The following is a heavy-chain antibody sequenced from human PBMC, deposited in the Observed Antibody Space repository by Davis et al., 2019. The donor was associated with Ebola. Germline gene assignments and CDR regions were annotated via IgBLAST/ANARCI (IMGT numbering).Heavy chain of an antibody. D-gene: IGHD3-9*01. V-gene: IGHV4-4*02. CDR2: IYPSGST. J-gene: IGHJ4*02. CDR3: ARWYFDILTGYQYFDY. Sequence: SETLSLTCAVSGGSISSSNWWSWVRQPPGKGLEWIGEIYPSGSTNYNPSLKSRVAISVDKSKNQFSLRLSSVTAADTAVYYCARWYFDILTGYQYFDYWGQGTLVTVSS. CDR1: GGSISSSNW.